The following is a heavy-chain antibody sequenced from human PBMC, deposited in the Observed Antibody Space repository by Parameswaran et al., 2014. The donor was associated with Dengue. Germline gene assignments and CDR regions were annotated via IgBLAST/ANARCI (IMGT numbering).Heavy chain of an antibody. CDR2: ISWNSGSI. J-gene: IGHJ4*02. V-gene: IGHV3-9*01. D-gene: IGHD5-12*01. Sequence: WIRQPPGKGLEWVSGISWNSGSIGYADSVKGRFTISRDNAKNSLYLQMNSLRAEDTALYYCAKGRWVMATITHVGYFDYWGQGTLVTVSS. CDR3: AKGRWVMATITHVGYFDY.